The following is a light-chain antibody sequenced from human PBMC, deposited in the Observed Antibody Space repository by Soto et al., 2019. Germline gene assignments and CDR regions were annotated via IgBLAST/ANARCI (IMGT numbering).Light chain of an antibody. CDR3: QLRSNWPPIT. CDR1: QSVSSY. Sequence: EIVLTQSPATLSLSPGERATLSCRASQSVSSYLAWYQQKPGQAPRLLIYDASNRATGIAARFSGSGSGIVFTLTISSLEPEDFAVYYCQLRSNWPPITFGQGTRLEI. V-gene: IGKV3-11*01. J-gene: IGKJ5*01. CDR2: DAS.